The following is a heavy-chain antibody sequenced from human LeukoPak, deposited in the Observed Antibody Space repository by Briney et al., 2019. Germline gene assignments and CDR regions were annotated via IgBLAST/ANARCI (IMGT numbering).Heavy chain of an antibody. CDR2: IHPSGGST. CDR1: RSTFTSYY. Sequence: ASVKVSCKASRSTFTSYYMHSVRQAAGHGLEWMGIIHPSGGSTSYAQKFQGRLTMPMDTPTSTVYMELSSLRSEHTAVYYCARVPGFYYYFGMDVWGQGTTVTVSS. CDR3: ARVPGFYYYFGMDV. J-gene: IGHJ6*02. V-gene: IGHV1-46*01.